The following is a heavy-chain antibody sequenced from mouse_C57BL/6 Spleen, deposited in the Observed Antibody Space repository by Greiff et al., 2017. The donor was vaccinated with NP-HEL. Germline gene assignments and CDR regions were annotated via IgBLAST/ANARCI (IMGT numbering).Heavy chain of an antibody. CDR3: ARGGVLRYPAY. Sequence: QVQLQQPGAELVRPGTSVKLSCKASGYTFTSYWMHWVKQRPGQGLEWIGVIDPSDSYTNSNQKFKGKATLTVDTSSRTAYMQLSSLTSEDSAVYCCARGGVLRYPAYWGQGTLVTVSA. V-gene: IGHV1-59*01. D-gene: IGHD1-1*01. J-gene: IGHJ3*01. CDR1: GYTFTSYW. CDR2: IDPSDSYT.